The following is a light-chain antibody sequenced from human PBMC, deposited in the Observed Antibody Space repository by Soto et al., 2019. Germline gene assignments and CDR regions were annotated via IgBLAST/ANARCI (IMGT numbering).Light chain of an antibody. J-gene: IGLJ2*01. CDR2: NVN. V-gene: IGLV2-14*01. Sequence: QSALTQPASVAGSPGQSITISCIGTSSDVGGYNYVSWYQQHPDKAPKLVIYNVNNRPSGVSARFSGSKSGNTASLIISGLQAEEEADYYWSSYTSMSTVVFGGGTKLTVL. CDR1: SSDVGGYNY. CDR3: SSYTSMSTVV.